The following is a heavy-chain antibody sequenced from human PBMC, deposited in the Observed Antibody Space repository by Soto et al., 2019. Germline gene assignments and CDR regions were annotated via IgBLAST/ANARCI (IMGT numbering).Heavy chain of an antibody. J-gene: IGHJ5*02. Sequence: PSETLSLTCTVSGGSISSGDYYWSWIRQPPGKGLEWIGYIYYSGSTYYNPSLKSRVTISVDTPRSQFSLKLSSVTAADTAVYYCARDGDNGGNSWFDPWGQGTLVTVSS. D-gene: IGHD2-21*02. CDR3: ARDGDNGGNSWFDP. CDR2: IYYSGST. CDR1: GGSISSGDYY. V-gene: IGHV4-30-4*01.